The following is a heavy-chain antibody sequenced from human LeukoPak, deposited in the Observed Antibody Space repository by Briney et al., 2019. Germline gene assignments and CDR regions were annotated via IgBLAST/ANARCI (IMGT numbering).Heavy chain of an antibody. J-gene: IGHJ4*02. Sequence: PGGSLRLSCAASGFTVSSNYMSWVRQAPGKGLEWVSVIYSGGSTYYADSVKGRFTIARDNSKNTLYLQMNSLRAEDTAVYYCARATLLVADYWGQGTLVTVSS. V-gene: IGHV3-53*01. CDR3: ARATLLVADY. CDR2: IYSGGST. CDR1: GFTVSSNY. D-gene: IGHD5-12*01.